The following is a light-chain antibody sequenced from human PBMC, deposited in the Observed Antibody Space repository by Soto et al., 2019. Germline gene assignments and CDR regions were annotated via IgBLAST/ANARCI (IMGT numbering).Light chain of an antibody. J-gene: IGLJ1*01. CDR1: SSDVGSYNY. CDR2: EVS. V-gene: IGLV2-14*01. Sequence: SALTQPASVSGSPGQSITISCTGTSSDVGSYNYVSWYQQHPGKAPKLMIYEVSNRPSGVSNRFSGSKSGNTASLTISGLQAGDEADYYCTAYSGIRNWGLFGTGTKVTVL. CDR3: TAYSGIRNWGL.